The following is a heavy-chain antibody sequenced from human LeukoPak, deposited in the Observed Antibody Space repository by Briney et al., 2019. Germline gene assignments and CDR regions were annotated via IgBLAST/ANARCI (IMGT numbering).Heavy chain of an antibody. CDR1: GFTFSSYG. V-gene: IGHV3-30*18. Sequence: GGPLRLSCAASGFTFSSYGMHWVRQAPGKGLEWVAVISYDGSNKYYADSVKGRFTISRDNSKNTLYLQMNSLRAEDTAVYYCAKGSWKNLRDYWGQGTLVTVSS. D-gene: IGHD1/OR15-1a*01. CDR2: ISYDGSNK. J-gene: IGHJ4*02. CDR3: AKGSWKNLRDY.